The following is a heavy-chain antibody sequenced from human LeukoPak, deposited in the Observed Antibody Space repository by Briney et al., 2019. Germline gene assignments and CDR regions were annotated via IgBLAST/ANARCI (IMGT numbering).Heavy chain of an antibody. J-gene: IGHJ6*02. D-gene: IGHD3-10*01. CDR1: GLIFSTYA. Sequence: PGGSLRLSCTASGLIFSTYAMSWVRQAPGKGLEWVSAIIDSGGSTYYADSVKGRFTISRDSSKNTLYLQMNTLRAEDTAVYYCAKILFGDYADMDVWGQGTTVTVSS. CDR2: IIDSGGST. V-gene: IGHV3-23*01. CDR3: AKILFGDYADMDV.